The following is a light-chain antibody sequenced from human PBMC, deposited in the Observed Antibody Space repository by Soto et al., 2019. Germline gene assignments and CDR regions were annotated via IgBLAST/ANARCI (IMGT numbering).Light chain of an antibody. J-gene: IGKJ4*01. V-gene: IGKV1-33*01. Sequence: DIQMTQSPSSLSASVGDRVTITCQASQDISNNLHWYQVKPGKAPKLLIYDASNLETGVPSRFSGSGSGTDFTFTINSLQPEDVATYYCQKYNSAPLTFGGGTKVEIK. CDR3: QKYNSAPLT. CDR2: DAS. CDR1: QDISNN.